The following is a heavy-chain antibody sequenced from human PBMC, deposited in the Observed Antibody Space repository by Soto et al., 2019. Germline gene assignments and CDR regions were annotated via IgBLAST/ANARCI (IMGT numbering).Heavy chain of an antibody. CDR2: FFHTGTA. D-gene: IGHD4-17*01. J-gene: IGHJ2*01. V-gene: IGHV4-59*11. CDR1: GDAISRHY. Sequence: QVPLQESGPGLVKPSETLSLNCSVSGDAISRHYWSWIRQSPGKGLEWLGYFFHTGTALYNPSLTGRVTMSVDTSKNQFSLKLTSVIPADTAVYFCVRNYGGNSQFFDLCGRGTLVTVSS. CDR3: VRNYGGNSQFFDL.